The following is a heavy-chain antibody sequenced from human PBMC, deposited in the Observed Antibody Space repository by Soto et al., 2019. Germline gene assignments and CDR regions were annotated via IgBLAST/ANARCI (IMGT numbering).Heavy chain of an antibody. CDR1: GDSINSNSYY. V-gene: IGHV4-61*05. CDR3: ASGVPGFDY. D-gene: IGHD6-6*01. CDR2: IYYSGST. Sequence: SVTLSLTCSVSGDSINSNSYYWGWIRQPPGKGLEWIGYIYYSGSTNYNPSLKSRVTISVDTSKNQFSLKLSSVTAADTAVYYCASGVPGFDYWGQGTLVTVSS. J-gene: IGHJ4*02.